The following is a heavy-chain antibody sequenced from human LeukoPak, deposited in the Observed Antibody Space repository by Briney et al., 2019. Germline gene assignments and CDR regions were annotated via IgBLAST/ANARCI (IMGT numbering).Heavy chain of an antibody. Sequence: GGSLRLSCAGSGFTFSSYSMNWVRQAPGKGLEWVSYISTSSTIYYADSVKGRFTISRDNAKNSLYLQMNSLRAEDTAVYYCAKARGEITFGGVIVFWGQGTLVTVSS. V-gene: IGHV3-48*01. CDR2: ISTSSTI. CDR3: AKARGEITFGGVIVF. D-gene: IGHD3-16*02. J-gene: IGHJ4*02. CDR1: GFTFSSYS.